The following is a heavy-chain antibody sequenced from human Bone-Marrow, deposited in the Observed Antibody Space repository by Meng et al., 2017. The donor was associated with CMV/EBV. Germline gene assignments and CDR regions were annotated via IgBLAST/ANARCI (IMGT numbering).Heavy chain of an antibody. Sequence: SCAASGFTFSSYSMNWVRQAPGKGLEWVSSISSSSSYIYYADSVKGRFTISRDNAKNSLYPQMNSLRAEDTAVYYCARDGSIAPAFDYWGQGTLVTVSS. J-gene: IGHJ4*02. D-gene: IGHD3-10*01. CDR2: ISSSSSYI. V-gene: IGHV3-21*01. CDR3: ARDGSIAPAFDY. CDR1: GFTFSSYS.